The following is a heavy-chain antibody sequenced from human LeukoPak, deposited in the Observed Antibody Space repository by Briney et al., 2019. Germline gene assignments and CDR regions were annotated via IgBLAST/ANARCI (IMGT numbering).Heavy chain of an antibody. CDR2: IIPILGIA. CDR3: ARGEWELSHFDY. J-gene: IGHJ4*02. CDR1: GGTFSSYA. V-gene: IGHV1-69*04. D-gene: IGHD1-26*01. Sequence: SVKVSCKASGGTFSSYAISWVRQAPGQGLEWMGRIIPILGIANYAQKFQGRVTITADKSTSTAYVELRSLRSDDTAVYYCARGEWELSHFDYWGQGTLVTVSS.